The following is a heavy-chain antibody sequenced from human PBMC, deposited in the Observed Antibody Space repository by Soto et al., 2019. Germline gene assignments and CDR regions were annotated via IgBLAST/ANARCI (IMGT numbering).Heavy chain of an antibody. CDR3: AFRGGIQTNYYYYGMDV. Sequence: QVQLVQSGAEVKKPGSSVKVSCKASGGTFSSYAISWVRQAPGQGLEWMGGIIPIFGTANYAQKFQGRVTITADESTRTAYMELSSLRSEDTAVYYCAFRGGIQTNYYYYGMDVWGQGTTVTVSS. D-gene: IGHD3-10*01. CDR2: IIPIFGTA. CDR1: GGTFSSYA. J-gene: IGHJ6*02. V-gene: IGHV1-69*12.